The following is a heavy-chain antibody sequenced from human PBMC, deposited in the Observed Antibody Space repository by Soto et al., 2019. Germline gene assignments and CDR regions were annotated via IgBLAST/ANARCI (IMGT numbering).Heavy chain of an antibody. D-gene: IGHD1-1*01. V-gene: IGHV1-69*08. CDR2: IIPILDIA. CDR1: GDTFSSYT. J-gene: IGHJ6*03. CDR3: ARDDPRRTGAIERSYYYYMGV. Sequence: QVQLVQSGAEVKKPGSSVKVSCKASGDTFSSYTISWVRQAPGQGLEWMGSIIPILDIANYEQNFQGRVTITADNSESTAYLELSRLRSEDTAVYYCARDDPRRTGAIERSYYYYMGVWVKGTTVTVSS.